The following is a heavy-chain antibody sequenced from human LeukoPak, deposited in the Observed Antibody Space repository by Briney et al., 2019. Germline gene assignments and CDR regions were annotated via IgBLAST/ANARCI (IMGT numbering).Heavy chain of an antibody. D-gene: IGHD4-17*01. Sequence: SETLSLTCAVYGGSFSGYYWSWIRQPPGKGLEWIGEINHSGSTNYNPSLKSRVTISVDTSKNQFSLKLSSVTAADTAVYYCARGTVTTVPSGVGFDYWGQGTLVTVSS. J-gene: IGHJ4*02. CDR2: INHSGST. CDR3: ARGTVTTVPSGVGFDY. V-gene: IGHV4-34*01. CDR1: GGSFSGYY.